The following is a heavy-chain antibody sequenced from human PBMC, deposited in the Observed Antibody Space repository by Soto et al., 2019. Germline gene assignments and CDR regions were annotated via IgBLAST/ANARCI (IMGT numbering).Heavy chain of an antibody. J-gene: IGHJ5*02. D-gene: IGHD6-13*01. Sequence: SETLSLTCTVSGGSISSYYWSWIRQPPGKGLEWIGYIYYSGSTNYNPSLKSRVTISVDTSKNQFSLKLSSVTAADTAVYYCARVDISSWRLNWCDPWGQGTLVTVSS. CDR2: IYYSGST. CDR3: ARVDISSWRLNWCDP. CDR1: GGSISSYY. V-gene: IGHV4-59*01.